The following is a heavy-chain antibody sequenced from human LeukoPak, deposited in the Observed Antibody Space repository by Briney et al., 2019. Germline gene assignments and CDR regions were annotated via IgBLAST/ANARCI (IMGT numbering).Heavy chain of an antibody. CDR2: INPDIGAT. D-gene: IGHD1-14*01. J-gene: IGHJ5*02. CDR1: GYTFTDYY. Sequence: GASVKVSCKASGYTFTDYYIHWVRQAPGPGLEWMGWINPDIGATNYAQKFQGRVTMTRDTSIVTAYMELGRLGSDDTAVYYCAVNQVDGTGIFDPWGQGTLVTVSS. V-gene: IGHV1-2*02. CDR3: AVNQVDGTGIFDP.